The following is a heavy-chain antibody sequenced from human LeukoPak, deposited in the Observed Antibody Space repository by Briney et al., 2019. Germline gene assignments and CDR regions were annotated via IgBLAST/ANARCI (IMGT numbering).Heavy chain of an antibody. CDR2: ISYDGSNK. V-gene: IGHV3-30-3*01. CDR1: GFTFSSYA. D-gene: IGHD6-19*01. J-gene: IGHJ3*02. Sequence: PGGSLRLSCAASGFTFSSYAMHWVRQAPGKGLEWVAVISYDGSNKYYADSVKGRFTISRDNSKNTLYLQMDSLRAEDTAVYYCARDNPIAVAGSDAFDIWGQGTMVTVSS. CDR3: ARDNPIAVAGSDAFDI.